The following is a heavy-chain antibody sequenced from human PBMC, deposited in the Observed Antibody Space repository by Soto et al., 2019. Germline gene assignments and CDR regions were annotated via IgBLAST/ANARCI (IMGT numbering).Heavy chain of an antibody. CDR2: IFSDNER. J-gene: IGHJ6*02. CDR1: GFSLTTGKMG. D-gene: IGHD4-17*01. V-gene: IGHV2-26*01. CDR3: ARMNVDSYQFYYAMDV. Sequence: SGPTLVNPTETLTLTCTVSGFSLTTGKMGVSWIRQPPGKALEWLAHIFSDNERSYSTSLQGRLTISKDTSGSQVVLSMTNVDPVDTATYYCARMNVDSYQFYYAMDVWGQGTTVTVSS.